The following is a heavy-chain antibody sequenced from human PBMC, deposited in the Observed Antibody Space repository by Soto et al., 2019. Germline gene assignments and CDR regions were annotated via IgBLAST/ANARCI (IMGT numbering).Heavy chain of an antibody. V-gene: IGHV1-69*13. CDR2: IIPIFGTA. Sequence: ASVKVSCKASGGTFSSYAISWVRQAPGQGXEWMGGIIPIFGTANYAQKFQGRVTITADESTSTAYMELSSLRSEDTAVYYCARENDYGGNPLYYYYGMDVWGQGTTVTVSS. D-gene: IGHD4-17*01. J-gene: IGHJ6*02. CDR1: GGTFSSYA. CDR3: ARENDYGGNPLYYYYGMDV.